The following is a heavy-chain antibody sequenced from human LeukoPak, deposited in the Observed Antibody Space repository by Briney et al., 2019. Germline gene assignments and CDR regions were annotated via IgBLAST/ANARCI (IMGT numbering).Heavy chain of an antibody. Sequence: ASVKVSCKASGYTFTGYYMHWVRQAPGQGLEWMGWINPNSGGTNYAQKFQGRVTITADESTSTAYMELSSLRSEDTAVYYCARSGGSSLYYYYYMDVWGKGTTVTVSS. CDR3: ARSGGSSLYYYYYMDV. V-gene: IGHV1-2*02. D-gene: IGHD1-26*01. CDR1: GYTFTGYY. CDR2: INPNSGGT. J-gene: IGHJ6*03.